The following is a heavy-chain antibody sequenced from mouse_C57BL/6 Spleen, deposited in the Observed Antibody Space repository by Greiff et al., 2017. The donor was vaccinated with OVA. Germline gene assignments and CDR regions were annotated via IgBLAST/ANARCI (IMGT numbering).Heavy chain of an antibody. CDR1: GYAFSSYW. CDR3: GRNYGSSSWFAY. Sequence: QVQLQQSGAELVKPGASVKISCKASGYAFSSYWMNWVKQRPGKGLEWIGQIYPGDGDTNYNGKFKGKATLTADKSSSTAYMQLSSLTSEDSAVDYCGRNYGSSSWFAYWGQGTLVTVSA. J-gene: IGHJ3*01. V-gene: IGHV1-80*01. CDR2: IYPGDGDT. D-gene: IGHD1-1*01.